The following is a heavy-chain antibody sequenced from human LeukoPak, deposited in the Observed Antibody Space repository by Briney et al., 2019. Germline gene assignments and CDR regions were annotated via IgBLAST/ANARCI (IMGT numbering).Heavy chain of an antibody. CDR1: GYTFTGYY. J-gene: IGHJ4*02. CDR3: ARRSSPWLLLPYY. D-gene: IGHD3-22*01. V-gene: IGHV1-2*02. CDR2: INPNSGGT. Sequence: ASVKVSCRASGYTFTGYYMHWVRQAPGQGLEWMGWINPNSGGTNYAQKFQGRVTMTRDTSISTAYMELSRLRSDDTAVYYCARRSSPWLLLPYYWGQGTLVTVSS.